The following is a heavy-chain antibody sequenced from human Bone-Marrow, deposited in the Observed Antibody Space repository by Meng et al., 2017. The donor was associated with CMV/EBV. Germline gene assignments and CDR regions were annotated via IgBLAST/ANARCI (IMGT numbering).Heavy chain of an antibody. CDR3: ARARYDFWSGYWPVDY. CDR2: SSAYNGNT. D-gene: IGHD3-3*01. V-gene: IGHV1-18*01. J-gene: IGHJ4*02. CDR1: YNCTSYG. Sequence: YNCTSYGSSGVRQAPGQGLEWRGWSSAYNGNTKYAQKLQGRVTMTTDTSTSTAYVELRSLRSDDTAVYYCARARYDFWSGYWPVDYWGQGTLVTVSS.